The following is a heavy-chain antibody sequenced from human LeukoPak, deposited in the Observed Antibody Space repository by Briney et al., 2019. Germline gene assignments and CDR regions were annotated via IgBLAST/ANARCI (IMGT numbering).Heavy chain of an antibody. D-gene: IGHD6-19*01. V-gene: IGHV3-64D*06. J-gene: IGHJ4*02. CDR3: ARVGYTSGWYRN. Sequence: GSLRLSCSASGFTFSAYAMHWVRQAPGKRLEYVSAISPDGTSTYYADSVRGRFSISRDNSKNTLYLQMSSLRAEDTAVYYCARVGYTSGWYRNWGQGTLVTVSS. CDR1: GFTFSAYA. CDR2: ISPDGTST.